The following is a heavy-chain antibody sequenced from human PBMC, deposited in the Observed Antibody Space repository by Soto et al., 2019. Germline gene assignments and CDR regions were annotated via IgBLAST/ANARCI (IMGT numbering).Heavy chain of an antibody. V-gene: IGHV3-33*01. CDR1: GFTFSSYG. CDR3: ARGVLAYCGGDRPNRAY. Sequence: PARSLRLSCAASGFTFSSYGMQWARQPAGKGLEWVAVIWYDGSNKYYADSVKGRFTISRDNSKNTLYLQMNSLKAEDTAVYSRARGVLAYCGGDRPNRAYWGQGA. D-gene: IGHD2-21*02. CDR2: IWYDGSNK. J-gene: IGHJ4*02.